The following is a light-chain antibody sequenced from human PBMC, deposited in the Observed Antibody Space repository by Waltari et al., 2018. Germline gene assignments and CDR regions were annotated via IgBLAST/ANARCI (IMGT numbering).Light chain of an antibody. V-gene: IGLV2-23*03. CDR3: CAYAGSSTFYV. Sequence: QSALTQPASVSGSPGQSITISCTGTSSDVGSYNLVSWYQQHPGKAPKLMIYEGSKRASWVSNRCSGAKSGNTASLTISGLQAEDEADYYCCAYAGSSTFYVFGTGTKVTVL. J-gene: IGLJ1*01. CDR1: SSDVGSYNL. CDR2: EGS.